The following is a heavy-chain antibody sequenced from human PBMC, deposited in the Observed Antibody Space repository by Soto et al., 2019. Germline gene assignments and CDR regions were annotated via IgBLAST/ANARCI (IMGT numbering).Heavy chain of an antibody. CDR1: GGSFSGYY. J-gene: IGHJ6*02. D-gene: IGHD1-26*01. V-gene: IGHV4-34*01. Sequence: SETLSLTCAVYGGSFSGYYWSWIRQPPGKGLEWIGEINHSGSTNYNPSLKSRVTISVDTSKNQFSLKLSSVTAADTAVYYCARVVTYSRPGMDVWGQGTTVTVSS. CDR2: INHSGST. CDR3: ARVVTYSRPGMDV.